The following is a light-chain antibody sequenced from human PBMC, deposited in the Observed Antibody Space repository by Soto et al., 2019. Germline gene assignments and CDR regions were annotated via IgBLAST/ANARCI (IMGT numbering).Light chain of an antibody. Sequence: QSALTQPPSTSGTPGQRVTISCSGSSSNIGSNYVYWYQQLPGTAPKLLLYSNNQRPSGVPDRFSGSKSGTSASLAISGLRSEDEADYYCAAWDDSLSGRVFGTGTKLTVL. J-gene: IGLJ1*01. CDR2: SNN. CDR3: AAWDDSLSGRV. CDR1: SSNIGSNY. V-gene: IGLV1-47*02.